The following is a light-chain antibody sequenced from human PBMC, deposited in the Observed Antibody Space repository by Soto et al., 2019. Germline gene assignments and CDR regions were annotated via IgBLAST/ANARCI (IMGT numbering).Light chain of an antibody. J-gene: IGKJ1*01. V-gene: IGKV3-15*01. CDR3: QQYNNWTPWT. CDR1: QSVSSN. CDR2: GAS. Sequence: EIVMTQSPATLSVSPGERATLSCRASQSVSSNLAWYQQKPGQAPRLLIYGASTRATGIPARFSGSGSGTEFTLTISSLQSEDFAVYYCQQYNNWTPWTLGQGTKVEL.